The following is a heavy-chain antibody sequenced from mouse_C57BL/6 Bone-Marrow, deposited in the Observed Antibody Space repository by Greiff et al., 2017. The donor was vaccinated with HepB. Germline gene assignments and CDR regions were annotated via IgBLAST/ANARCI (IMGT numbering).Heavy chain of an antibody. J-gene: IGHJ2*01. D-gene: IGHD1-1*01. CDR2: ISYDGSN. CDR1: GYSITSGYY. V-gene: IGHV3-6*01. CDR3: ARDNYGSSYYFDY. Sequence: EVQLVESGPGLVKPSQSLSLTCSVTGYSITSGYYWNWIRQFPGNKLEWMGYISYDGSNNYNPSLKNRISITRDTSKNQFFLKLNSVTTEDTATYYCARDNYGSSYYFDYWGQGTTLTVSS.